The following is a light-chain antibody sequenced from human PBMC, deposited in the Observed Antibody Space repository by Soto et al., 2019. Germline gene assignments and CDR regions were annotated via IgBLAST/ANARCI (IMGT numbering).Light chain of an antibody. CDR2: GVS. CDR3: QRYKNWLALT. Sequence: EIVMTQSPATLSVSPVERATLSCRASQSVSSNLAWYQQKPGQAPRLLIYGVSTRATGIPGRFSGSGSGTEFTLTISSLQSEDSAVYYCQRYKNWLALTFGGGTKVDIK. V-gene: IGKV3-15*01. CDR1: QSVSSN. J-gene: IGKJ4*01.